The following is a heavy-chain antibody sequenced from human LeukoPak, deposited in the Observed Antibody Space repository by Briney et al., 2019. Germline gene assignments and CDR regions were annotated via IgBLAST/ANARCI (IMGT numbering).Heavy chain of an antibody. J-gene: IGHJ6*03. CDR2: ISAYSGNT. D-gene: IGHD2-15*01. CDR3: TRVDTPYSSGGSCYLTDCTDYYYMDV. CDR1: GYTFTGYG. Sequence: ASVKVSCKASGYTFTGYGISWVRQAPGQGLEWMGWISAYSGNTNYAQKLQGRVTMTTDTSTSTAYMEVRSLKSDDTAVYYCTRVDTPYSSGGSCYLTDCTDYYYMDVWGKGTTVTVSS. V-gene: IGHV1-18*01.